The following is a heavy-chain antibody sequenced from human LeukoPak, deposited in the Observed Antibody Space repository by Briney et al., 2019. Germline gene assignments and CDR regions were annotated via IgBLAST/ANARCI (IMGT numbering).Heavy chain of an antibody. J-gene: IGHJ4*02. Sequence: PGGSLRLSCAASGFTFSSYAMHWVRQAPGKGLEWVAVISYDGSNKYYADSVKGRFTISRDNSKNTLYLQMNSLRAEGTAVYYCAGSGSYYNYFDYWGQGTLVTVSS. CDR1: GFTFSSYA. V-gene: IGHV3-30*04. D-gene: IGHD3-10*01. CDR2: ISYDGSNK. CDR3: AGSGSYYNYFDY.